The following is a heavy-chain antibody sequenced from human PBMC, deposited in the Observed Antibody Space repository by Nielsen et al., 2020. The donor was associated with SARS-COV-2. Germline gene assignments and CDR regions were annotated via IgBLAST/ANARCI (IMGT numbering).Heavy chain of an antibody. J-gene: IGHJ3*02. V-gene: IGHV1-3*01. CDR1: GYTFTSYA. D-gene: IGHD3-10*01. CDR3: ARARPHGSAFDI. CDR2: INAGNGNT. Sequence: ASVKVSCKASGYTFTSYAMHWVRQAPGQRLEWMGWINAGNGNTKYSQKFQGRVTITRDTSASTAYMELSSLRSEDTAVYHCARARPHGSAFDIWGQGTMVTVSS.